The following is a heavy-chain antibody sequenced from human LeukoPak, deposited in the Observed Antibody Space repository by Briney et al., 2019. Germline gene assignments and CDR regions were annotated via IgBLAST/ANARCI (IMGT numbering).Heavy chain of an antibody. CDR2: IKPDGSEE. V-gene: IGHV3-7*01. Sequence: PGGSLRLSCAASGFAFGSYYMNWVRQAPGKGLEWVANIKPDGSEENYVDSVRGRFTISRYNAKNSVYLQMNSLRADDTALYYCVRGHYADYKSRGTLVTVSS. CDR1: GFAFGSYY. CDR3: VRGHYADY. J-gene: IGHJ4*02.